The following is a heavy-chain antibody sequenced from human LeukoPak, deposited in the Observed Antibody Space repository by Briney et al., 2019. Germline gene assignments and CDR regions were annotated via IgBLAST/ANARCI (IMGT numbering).Heavy chain of an antibody. J-gene: IGHJ6*02. V-gene: IGHV4-59*01. CDR2: IDPSGSA. Sequence: SETLSLTCTVSGGSISSYYWSWIRQPPGKGLEWIGYIDPSGSASYNPPLKSRVTIFVNTSKNLLSLILTSVSASDTAIYYCARDHWLYSSKTWYYYGMDVWGQGTTVTVSS. CDR1: GGSISSYY. D-gene: IGHD3-9*01. CDR3: ARDHWLYSSKTWYYYGMDV.